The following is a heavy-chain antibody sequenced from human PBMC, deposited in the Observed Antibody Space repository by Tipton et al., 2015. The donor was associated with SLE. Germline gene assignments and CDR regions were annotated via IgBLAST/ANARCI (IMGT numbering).Heavy chain of an antibody. V-gene: IGHV3-9*01. CDR2: ISWNSGNI. D-gene: IGHD6-19*01. Sequence: SLRLSCEASGFSFSSFDMHWVRQAPGKGLEWVSGISWNSGNIDYADSVKGRFTISRDNAKNSLYLQMNSLRAEDTALYYCARETEDTGWIHSRDYIYYYYYVDVWGQGTTVTVSS. CDR3: ARETEDTGWIHSRDYIYYYYYVDV. CDR1: GFSFSSFD. J-gene: IGHJ6*03.